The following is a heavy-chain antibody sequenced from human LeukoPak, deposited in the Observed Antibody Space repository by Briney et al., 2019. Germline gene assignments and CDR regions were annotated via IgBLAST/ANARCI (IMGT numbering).Heavy chain of an antibody. CDR1: GGSISSGGYY. D-gene: IGHD3-22*01. Sequence: PSQTLSLTCTVSGGSISSGGYYWSRIRQPPGKGLEWIGYIYYSGSSSYNPSLKSRVTISVDTSKNQFSLKLGSVTAADTAIYYCARRLYDSSGYYLDYWGQGTLVTVSS. CDR3: ARRLYDSSGYYLDY. V-gene: IGHV4-61*08. CDR2: IYYSGSS. J-gene: IGHJ4*02.